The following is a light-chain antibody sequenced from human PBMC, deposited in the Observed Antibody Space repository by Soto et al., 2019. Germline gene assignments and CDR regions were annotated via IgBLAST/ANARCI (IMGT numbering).Light chain of an antibody. CDR2: DVS. V-gene: IGLV2-14*01. J-gene: IGLJ1*01. CDR1: SRDVGGYNS. Sequence: QSVLPQPASVSGSPGLSIAISCTGTSRDVGGYNSVSWYQQQPGKVPKLMIYDVSNRPSGVSNRFSGSKSGNTASLTISGLQAEDEGDYYCSSYTTGGSYVFGTGTKVTVL. CDR3: SSYTTGGSYV.